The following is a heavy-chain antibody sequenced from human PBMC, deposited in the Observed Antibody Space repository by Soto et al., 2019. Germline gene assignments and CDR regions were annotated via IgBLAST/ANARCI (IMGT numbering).Heavy chain of an antibody. CDR3: ARGGDRAPGD. J-gene: IGHJ4*02. V-gene: IGHV4-34*01. CDR2: INQSGST. Sequence: QVQLLQWGAGLLKPSEPLSLTCAVYGESFSNYYWSWIRQPPGKGLEWIGEINQSGSTDYNPSLKSRVTISVDTAKNQFSLRLSSMTAADTVVYCCARGGDRAPGDWCRGSLVTVSS. CDR1: GESFSNYY. D-gene: IGHD7-27*01.